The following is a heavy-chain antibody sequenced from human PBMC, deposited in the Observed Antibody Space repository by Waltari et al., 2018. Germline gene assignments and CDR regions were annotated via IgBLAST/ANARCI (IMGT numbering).Heavy chain of an antibody. D-gene: IGHD2-15*01. J-gene: IGHJ4*02. CDR2: IYHSGST. CDR1: GGSISSSSYD. CDR3: AREYCSGGSCYSSGFDY. Sequence: QLQLQEAGSGLVKPSETLSRTCTVSGGSISSSSYDWGWIGQPPGKGLEWIGSIYHSGSTYYNPSLKSRVTISVDTSKNQFSLKLSSVTAADTAVYYCAREYCSGGSCYSSGFDYWGQGTLVTVSS. V-gene: IGHV4-39*07.